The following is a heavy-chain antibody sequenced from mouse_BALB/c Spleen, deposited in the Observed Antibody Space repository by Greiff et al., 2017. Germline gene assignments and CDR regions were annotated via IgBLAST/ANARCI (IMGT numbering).Heavy chain of an antibody. CDR1: GYTFTSYV. CDR2: INPYNDGT. J-gene: IGHJ2*01. D-gene: IGHD2-4*01. CDR3: ARGMITGDY. V-gene: IGHV1-14*01. Sequence: LVESGPELVKPGASVKMSCKASGYTFTSYVMHWVKQKPGQGLEWIGYINPYNDGTKYNEKFKGKATLTSDKSSSTAYMELSSLTSEDSAVYYCARGMITGDYWGQGTTLTVSS.